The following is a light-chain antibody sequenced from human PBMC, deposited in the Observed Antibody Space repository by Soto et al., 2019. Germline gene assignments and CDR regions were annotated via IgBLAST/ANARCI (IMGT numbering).Light chain of an antibody. CDR3: QQYENYWT. Sequence: DFQMTQSPSTLSASVGDRVTITCRASQSISSWLAWYQHKPGKAPKILIYDASNLDSGVPSRFSGGGSGTEFSLTISNLQPDDSATYYCQQYENYWTFGQGTKVDIK. V-gene: IGKV1-5*01. CDR2: DAS. CDR1: QSISSW. J-gene: IGKJ1*01.